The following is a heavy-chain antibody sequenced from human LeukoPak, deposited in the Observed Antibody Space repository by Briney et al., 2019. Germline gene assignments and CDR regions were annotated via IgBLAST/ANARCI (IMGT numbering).Heavy chain of an antibody. CDR3: ARGGGGDYSSAWYDN. CDR1: GYSISSGYY. D-gene: IGHD6-19*01. Sequence: SETLSLTCAVSGYSISSGYYWGWIRQPPGKGLEWIGSIYHSGSTYYNPSLKSRVTISLDTSKNQVSLKLSSVTAADTAVYYCARGGGGDYSSAWYDNWGQGTLVTVSS. V-gene: IGHV4-38-2*01. CDR2: IYHSGST. J-gene: IGHJ4*02.